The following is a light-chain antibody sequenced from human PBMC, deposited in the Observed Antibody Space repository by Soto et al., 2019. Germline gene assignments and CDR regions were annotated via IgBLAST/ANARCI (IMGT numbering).Light chain of an antibody. CDR3: SSYTISSTDV. Sequence: QSALTQPASVSGSPGQSITLSCTGTSSDIGDYKYVSWYQQHPGKAPKLMIYEVTNRPSGVSNRFSGSKSGNTASLTISGLQAEDEADYYCSSYTISSTDVFGTGTKLTVL. CDR1: SSDIGDYKY. J-gene: IGLJ1*01. V-gene: IGLV2-14*01. CDR2: EVT.